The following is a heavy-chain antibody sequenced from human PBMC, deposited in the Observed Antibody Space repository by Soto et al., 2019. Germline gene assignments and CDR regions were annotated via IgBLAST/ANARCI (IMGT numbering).Heavy chain of an antibody. D-gene: IGHD3-10*01. Sequence: QVHLVQSGAELKKPGSSVRVSCKASGDTFNFYTINWVRQAPGLGLEWMGRTNPILSMSNSALKFQGRLSIPANNPTSTAYMDLRSLRSADTAVYYCATSYGSGSQALDYGGKGARVTVSS. V-gene: IGHV1-69*02. CDR1: GDTFNFYT. J-gene: IGHJ4*02. CDR2: TNPILSMS. CDR3: ATSYGSGSQALDY.